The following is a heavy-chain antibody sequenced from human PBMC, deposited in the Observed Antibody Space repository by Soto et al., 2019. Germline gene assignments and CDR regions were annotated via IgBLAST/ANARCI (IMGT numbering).Heavy chain of an antibody. V-gene: IGHV5-51*01. CDR1: GYTFTSYC. Sequence: GESLKISGKGLGYTFTSYCIGWVLQMPGKGLEWMGLIYPSDLDTRYSPSFQGQVTIPADKSVSTAYLQWNSLKASDTAMYYCATPGPGVAASFWGQGTQVTVSS. CDR2: IYPSDLDT. J-gene: IGHJ4*02. D-gene: IGHD6-19*01. CDR3: ATPGPGVAASF.